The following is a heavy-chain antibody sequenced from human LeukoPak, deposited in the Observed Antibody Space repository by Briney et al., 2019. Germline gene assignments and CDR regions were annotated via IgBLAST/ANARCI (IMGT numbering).Heavy chain of an antibody. D-gene: IGHD4-11*01. CDR1: GFTFSSYS. CDR2: ISVIDDGT. J-gene: IGHJ4*02. V-gene: IGHV3-23*01. Sequence: GGSLRLSCAASGFTFSSYSMTWVRQAPGKGLEWVSDISVIDDGTYYADSVKGRFTISRDNSKNTLYLQMNSLRAEDTAVYYCAKTRGQYDSWGQGTLVTVSP. CDR3: AKTRGQYDS.